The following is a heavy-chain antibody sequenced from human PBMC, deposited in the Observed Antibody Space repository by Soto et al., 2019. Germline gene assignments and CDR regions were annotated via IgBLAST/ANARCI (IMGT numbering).Heavy chain of an antibody. CDR1: GGSISSGGYY. D-gene: IGHD3-10*01. J-gene: IGHJ3*02. Sequence: QVQLQESGPGLVKPSQTLSLTCTVSGGSISSGGYYWSWIRQHPGKGLAWIGYIYYSGSTYYNPSLKSRVTISVDTSKNQFALKLSSVTAADTAVYYCARDGSLWFGELRDAFDIWGQGTMVTVSS. CDR3: ARDGSLWFGELRDAFDI. CDR2: IYYSGST. V-gene: IGHV4-31*03.